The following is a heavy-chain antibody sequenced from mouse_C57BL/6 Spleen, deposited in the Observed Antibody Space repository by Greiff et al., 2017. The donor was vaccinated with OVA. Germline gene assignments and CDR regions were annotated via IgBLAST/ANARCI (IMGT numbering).Heavy chain of an antibody. CDR2: INPNNGGT. CDR1: GYTFTDYN. Sequence: VQLQQSGPELVKPGASVKIPCKASGYTFTDYNMDWVKQSHGKSLEWIGDINPNNGGTIYNQKFKGKATLTVDKSSSTAYMELRSLTSEDTAVYYCARSRNDYDGGGYYYAMDYWGQGTSVTVSS. J-gene: IGHJ4*01. D-gene: IGHD2-4*01. V-gene: IGHV1-18*01. CDR3: ARSRNDYDGGGYYYAMDY.